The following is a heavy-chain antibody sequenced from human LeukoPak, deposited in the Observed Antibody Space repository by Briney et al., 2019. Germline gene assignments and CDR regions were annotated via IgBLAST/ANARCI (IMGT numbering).Heavy chain of an antibody. CDR3: ALGGDYVPFGY. V-gene: IGHV3-23*01. D-gene: IGHD4-17*01. J-gene: IGHJ4*02. CDR2: ISGSGGST. CDR1: GFTFSSYA. Sequence: PGGSLRLSCAASGFTFSSYAMSWVRQAPGRGLEWVSAISGSGGSTYYADSVKGRFTISRDNSKNTLYLQMNSLRAEDTAVYYCALGGDYVPFGYWGQGTLVTVSS.